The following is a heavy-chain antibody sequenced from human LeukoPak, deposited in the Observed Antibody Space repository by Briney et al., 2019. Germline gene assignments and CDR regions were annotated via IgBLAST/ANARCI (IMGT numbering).Heavy chain of an antibody. CDR2: INSDGSST. CDR1: GFTFSSYW. V-gene: IGHV3-74*01. CDR3: ARERLGTGTDY. J-gene: IGHJ4*02. Sequence: GGSLRLSCAASGFTFSSYWVHWVRQAPGKGLVWVSRINSDGSSTSYADSVKGLFTISRDNAKNTLYLQMNSLRAEDTAVYYCARERLGTGTDYWGQGTLVTVSS. D-gene: IGHD3-10*01.